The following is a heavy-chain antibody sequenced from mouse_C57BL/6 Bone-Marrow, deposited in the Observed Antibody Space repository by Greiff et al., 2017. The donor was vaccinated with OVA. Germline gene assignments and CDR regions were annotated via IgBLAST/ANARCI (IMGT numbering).Heavy chain of an antibody. Sequence: QVQLKESGPELVKPGASVKLSCKASGYTFTSYDINWVKQRPGQGLEWIGCIYPRDGSTKYNEKFKGKATLTVDTSSSTAYMELHSLTSEDSAVYFCARSLSYWGQGTLVTVSA. CDR1: GYTFTSYD. V-gene: IGHV1-85*01. D-gene: IGHD1-2*01. CDR2: IYPRDGST. CDR3: ARSLSY. J-gene: IGHJ3*01.